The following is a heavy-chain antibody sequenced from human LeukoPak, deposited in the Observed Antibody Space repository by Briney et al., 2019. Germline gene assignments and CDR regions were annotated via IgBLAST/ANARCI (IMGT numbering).Heavy chain of an antibody. CDR2: ISYDGSNK. J-gene: IGHJ4*02. CDR1: GFTFSSYA. Sequence: PGRSLRLSCAVSGFTFSSYAMPWVRQAPGKGLQWVAVISYDGSNKYYADSVKGRFAISRDNSKNTLYLQMNSLRAEDTAVYYCSRDRADSSGYLTYDYWGQGTLVTVSS. V-gene: IGHV3-30*09. CDR3: SRDRADSSGYLTYDY. D-gene: IGHD3-22*01.